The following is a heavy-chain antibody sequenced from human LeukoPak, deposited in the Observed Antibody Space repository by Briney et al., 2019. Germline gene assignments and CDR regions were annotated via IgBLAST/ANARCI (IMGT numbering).Heavy chain of an antibody. D-gene: IGHD2-21*02. CDR3: AKDGSMVVTAILAY. J-gene: IGHJ4*02. V-gene: IGHV3-23*01. CDR2: ISGSGGST. CDR1: GFTFSSYA. Sequence: GGSLRLSCAASGFTFSSYAMSWVRQAPGKGLEWVLAISGSGGSTYYADSVKGRFTISRDNSKNTLYLQMNSLRAEDTAVYYCAKDGSMVVTAILAYWGQGTLVTVSS.